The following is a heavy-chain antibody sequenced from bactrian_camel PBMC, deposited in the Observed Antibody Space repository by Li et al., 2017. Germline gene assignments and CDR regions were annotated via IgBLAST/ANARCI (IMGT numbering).Heavy chain of an antibody. V-gene: IGHV3S53*01. CDR1: GYTGKMC. J-gene: IGHJ4*01. CDR2: IDTSGRT. CDR3: VRTPTFSNVYLSGVRFDY. D-gene: IGHD3*01. Sequence: GGSLRLSCEWSGYTGKMCMGWYRQAPEKERETVARIDTSGRTKYVDSVKGRFTISRDNAKNTVYLQMNSLKPEDTAVYYCVRTPTFSNVYLSGVRFDYWGQGTQVTVS.